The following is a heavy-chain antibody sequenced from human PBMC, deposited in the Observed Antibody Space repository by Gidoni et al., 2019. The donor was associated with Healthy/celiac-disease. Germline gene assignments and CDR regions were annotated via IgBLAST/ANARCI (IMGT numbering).Heavy chain of an antibody. J-gene: IGHJ6*02. D-gene: IGHD2-8*01. CDR1: GFTFSSYA. CDR3: AKGKGDIVLMVYAVSSYYYYYGMDV. Sequence: EVQLLESGGGLVQPGGSLRLSCAASGFTFSSYALSWVRQAPGKGLEGVSDSSGSGGSTYYADSVKGRFTISRDNSKNTRYLQMNSLRAEDTAVYYCAKGKGDIVLMVYAVSSYYYYYGMDVWGQGTTVTVSS. V-gene: IGHV3-23*01. CDR2: SSGSGGST.